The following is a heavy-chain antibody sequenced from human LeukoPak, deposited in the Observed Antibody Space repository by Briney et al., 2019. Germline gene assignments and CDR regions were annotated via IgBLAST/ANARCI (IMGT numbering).Heavy chain of an antibody. Sequence: ASVKVSCKASGYTFTGYYMHWVRQAPGQGLEWTGWINPNSGGTNYAQKFQGRVTMTRDTSISTAYMELSRLRSDDTAVYYCARVGPEIRFLEWLYYFDYWGQGTLVTVSS. J-gene: IGHJ4*02. CDR3: ARVGPEIRFLEWLYYFDY. CDR1: GYTFTGYY. D-gene: IGHD3-3*01. CDR2: INPNSGGT. V-gene: IGHV1-2*02.